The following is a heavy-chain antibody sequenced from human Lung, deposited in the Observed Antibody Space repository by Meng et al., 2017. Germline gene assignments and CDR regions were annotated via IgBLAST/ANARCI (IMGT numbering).Heavy chain of an antibody. V-gene: IGHV1-2*06. CDR1: GYTFTGYS. CDR2: INPNSGVT. D-gene: IGHD3-9*01. J-gene: IGHJ4*02. CDR3: ARFDPRAY. Sequence: QVQQVQSGAEVKKTGASVKVSCKASGYTFTGYSIHWVRQAPGPGLEWMGRINPNSGVTNYAQKFEGRVTMTRDTSISTAYMELSRLRSDDTAVYYCARFDPRAYWGQGTLVTVSS.